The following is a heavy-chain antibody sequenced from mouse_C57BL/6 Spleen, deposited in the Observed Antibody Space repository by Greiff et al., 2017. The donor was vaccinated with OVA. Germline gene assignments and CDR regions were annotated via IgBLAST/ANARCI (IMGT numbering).Heavy chain of an antibody. J-gene: IGHJ3*01. Sequence: EVQLQQSGPELVKPGASVKISCKASGYTFTDYYMNWVKQSHGKSLEWIGDINPNNGGTSYNQKFKGKATLTVDKSSSTAYMELRSLTSEDSAVYYCASPTAQATPKFAYWGQGTLVTVSA. CDR2: INPNNGGT. CDR3: ASPTAQATPKFAY. D-gene: IGHD3-2*02. CDR1: GYTFTDYY. V-gene: IGHV1-26*01.